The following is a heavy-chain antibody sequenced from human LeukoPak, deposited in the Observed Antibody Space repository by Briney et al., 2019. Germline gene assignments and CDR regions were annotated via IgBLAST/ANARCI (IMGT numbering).Heavy chain of an antibody. CDR1: GGSISSSPYY. V-gene: IGHV4-39*01. Sequence: SETLSLTCTVSGGSISSSPYYWGWIRQPPGKGLEWIGSIYYSGTTHYSPSLESRVTISVDTSKNQFSLKLSSVTAADTAVYYCARPSRYYYDSSGYYYVGWFDPWGQGTLVTVSS. CDR2: IYYSGTT. D-gene: IGHD3-22*01. CDR3: ARPSRYYYDSSGYYYVGWFDP. J-gene: IGHJ5*02.